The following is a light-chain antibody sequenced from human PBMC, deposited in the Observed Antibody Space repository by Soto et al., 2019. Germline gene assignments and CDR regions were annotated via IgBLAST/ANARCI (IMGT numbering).Light chain of an antibody. CDR1: GNVRTY. CDR3: QQRGYPFT. CDR2: DAS. V-gene: IGKV3-11*01. J-gene: IGKJ3*01. Sequence: EIVLTQSPATLSLSPGERATLSCRASGNVRTYLAWYQQKPGQAPRLLIFDASNRATGIPARFTGSGSGTDFTLTISSLEPEDFAVYYCQQRGYPFTFGPGTKVDIK.